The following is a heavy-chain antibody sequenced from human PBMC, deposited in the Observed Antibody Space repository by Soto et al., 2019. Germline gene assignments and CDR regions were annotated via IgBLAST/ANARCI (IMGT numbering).Heavy chain of an antibody. Sequence: GESLKISCAASGFTFSSYGMHWVRQAPGKGLEWVAVISYDGSNKYYADSVKGRFTISRDNSKNTLYLQMNSLRAEDTAVYYCAKAYSSGERIFDYWGQGTLVTVSS. V-gene: IGHV3-30*18. CDR3: AKAYSSGERIFDY. D-gene: IGHD6-19*01. J-gene: IGHJ4*02. CDR2: ISYDGSNK. CDR1: GFTFSSYG.